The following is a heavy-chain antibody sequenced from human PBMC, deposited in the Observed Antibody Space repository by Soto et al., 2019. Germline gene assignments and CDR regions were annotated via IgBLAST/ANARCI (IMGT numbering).Heavy chain of an antibody. V-gene: IGHV3-15*01. D-gene: IGHD2-2*02. J-gene: IGHJ6*02. Sequence: XESLKLSCAASGFTFSNACVSWVRQAPGKGLEWVGRIKSKTDGGTTDYAAPVKGRFTISRDDSKNTLYLQMNSLKTEDTAVYHCARFVRPCSGTTCYTRADVCGQGTTVTVSS. CDR3: ARFVRPCSGTTCYTRADV. CDR2: IKSKTDGGTT. CDR1: GFTFSNAC.